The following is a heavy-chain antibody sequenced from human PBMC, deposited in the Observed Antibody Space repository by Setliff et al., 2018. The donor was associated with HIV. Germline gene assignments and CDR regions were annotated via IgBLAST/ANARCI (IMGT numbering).Heavy chain of an antibody. CDR2: IFYSGSS. CDR1: GASISTYY. J-gene: IGHJ6*03. CDR3: AREIQFSATTYYYYYMDD. Sequence: LSLTCTVSGASISTYYWSWIRQPPGKGLEWIGYIFYSGSSNYNPSLKSRVTLSVDTSKNQFSLKVTSVTAADTAVYYCAREIQFSATTYYYYYMDDWGRGTTVTVSS. V-gene: IGHV4-59*12. D-gene: IGHD5-18*01.